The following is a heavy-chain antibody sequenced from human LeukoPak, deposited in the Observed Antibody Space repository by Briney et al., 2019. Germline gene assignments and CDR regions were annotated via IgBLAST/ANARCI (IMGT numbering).Heavy chain of an antibody. Sequence: PGGSLRLSCAASEFTFSSYAMSWVRQAPGKGLEWVSAISGSGGSTYHADSVRGRVTISRDNSKNTLYLQMKSLRAEDAAVYYCARVVPPTDYGSGSYFWDPYYFDYWGQGTLVTVSS. CDR1: EFTFSSYA. D-gene: IGHD3-10*01. J-gene: IGHJ4*02. CDR2: ISGSGGST. V-gene: IGHV3-23*01. CDR3: ARVVPPTDYGSGSYFWDPYYFDY.